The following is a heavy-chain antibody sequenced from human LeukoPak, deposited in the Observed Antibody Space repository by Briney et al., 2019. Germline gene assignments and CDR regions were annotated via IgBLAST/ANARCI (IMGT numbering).Heavy chain of an antibody. Sequence: SETLSLTCTVPGGSISSSSYYWGWIRQPPGKGLEWIGSIYHSGSTYYNPSLKSRVTISVDTSKNQFSLKLSSVTAADTAVYYCARPLNTKYYYGSGSYPPWFDPWGQGTLVTVSS. J-gene: IGHJ5*02. CDR2: IYHSGST. V-gene: IGHV4-39*01. D-gene: IGHD3-10*01. CDR3: ARPLNTKYYYGSGSYPPWFDP. CDR1: GGSISSSSYY.